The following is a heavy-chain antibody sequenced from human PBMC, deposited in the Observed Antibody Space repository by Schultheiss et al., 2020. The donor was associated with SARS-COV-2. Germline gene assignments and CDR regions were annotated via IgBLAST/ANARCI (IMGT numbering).Heavy chain of an antibody. Sequence: GGSLRLSCAASGFTFSSYSMNWVRQAPGKGLEWVSSISSSSSYIYYADSVKGRFTISRDNAKNSLYLQMNSLRAEDTAVYYCAKDKSSSWYGRADYWGQGTLVTVSS. V-gene: IGHV3-21*01. D-gene: IGHD6-13*01. CDR2: ISSSSSYI. CDR3: AKDKSSSWYGRADY. CDR1: GFTFSSYS. J-gene: IGHJ4*02.